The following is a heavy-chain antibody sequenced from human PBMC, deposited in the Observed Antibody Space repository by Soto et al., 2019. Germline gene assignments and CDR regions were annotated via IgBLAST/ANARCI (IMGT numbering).Heavy chain of an antibody. Sequence: ASVKVSCKASGYTFTSYRISRVRQAPGQGLEWMGWISAYNGNTNYAQKLQGRVTMTTDTSTSTAYMELRSLRSDDTAVYYCARVFSGYYDFWSGYPPNNWFDPWGQGNLVTGS. CDR2: ISAYNGNT. J-gene: IGHJ5*02. V-gene: IGHV1-18*01. CDR3: ARVFSGYYDFWSGYPPNNWFDP. CDR1: GYTFTSYR. D-gene: IGHD3-3*01.